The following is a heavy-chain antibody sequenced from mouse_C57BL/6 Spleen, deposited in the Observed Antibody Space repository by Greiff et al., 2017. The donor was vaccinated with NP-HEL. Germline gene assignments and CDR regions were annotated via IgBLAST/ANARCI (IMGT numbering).Heavy chain of an antibody. J-gene: IGHJ2*01. CDR2: ISSGSSTI. V-gene: IGHV5-17*01. CDR1: GFTFSDYG. D-gene: IGHD2-5*01. CDR3: ATYYSNLFDY. Sequence: EVKVVESGGGLVKPGGSLKLSCAASGFTFSDYGMHWVRQAPEKGLEWVAYISSGSSTIYYADTVKGRFTISRDNAKNTLFLQMTSLRSEDTAMYYCATYYSNLFDYWGQGTTLTVSS.